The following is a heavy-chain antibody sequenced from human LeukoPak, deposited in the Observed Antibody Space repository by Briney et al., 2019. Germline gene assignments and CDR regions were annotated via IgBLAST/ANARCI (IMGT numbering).Heavy chain of an antibody. CDR3: AKDPGSSWYFDY. D-gene: IGHD6-13*01. Sequence: GGSLRLSCAASGFTFSSYGMHWVRQAPGKGLEWVAVISYDGSNKYYADSVKGRFTISRDNSKNTLYLQMNSLRAEDTAVYYCAKDPGSSWYFDYWGQGTLVTVSS. J-gene: IGHJ4*02. V-gene: IGHV3-30*18. CDR2: ISYDGSNK. CDR1: GFTFSSYG.